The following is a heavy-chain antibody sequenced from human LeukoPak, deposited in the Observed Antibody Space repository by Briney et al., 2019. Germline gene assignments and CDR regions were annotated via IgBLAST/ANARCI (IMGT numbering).Heavy chain of an antibody. Sequence: SETLSLTCTVSADSISSRYCSWIRQPPGKGLEWIGYIHYSGTTNYNPSLKSRVTISVDTSKKQFSLKLKSVTAADTAVYYCANLHYVSSGSNFDYWGQGTLVTVSS. CDR1: ADSISSRY. CDR2: IHYSGTT. CDR3: ANLHYVSSGSNFDY. V-gene: IGHV4-59*11. D-gene: IGHD3-22*01. J-gene: IGHJ4*02.